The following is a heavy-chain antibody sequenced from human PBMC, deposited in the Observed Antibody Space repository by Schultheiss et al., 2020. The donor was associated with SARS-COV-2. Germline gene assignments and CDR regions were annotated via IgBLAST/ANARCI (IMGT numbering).Heavy chain of an antibody. V-gene: IGHV4-38-2*02. CDR1: GGSISSYY. J-gene: IGHJ5*02. CDR2: IYHSGST. Sequence: SETLSLTCTVSGGSISSYYWSWIRQPPGKGLEWIGSIYHSGSTYYNPSLKSRVTISVDTSKNQFSLKLSSVTAADTAVYYCARAADFWSGSTWFDPWGQGTLVTVSS. D-gene: IGHD3-3*01. CDR3: ARAADFWSGSTWFDP.